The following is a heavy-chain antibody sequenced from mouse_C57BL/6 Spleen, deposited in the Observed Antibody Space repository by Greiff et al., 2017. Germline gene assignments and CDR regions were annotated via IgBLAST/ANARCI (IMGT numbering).Heavy chain of an antibody. J-gene: IGHJ4*01. CDR1: GYAFSSYW. V-gene: IGHV1-80*01. CDR3: ARVGGYDGRGYYAMDY. D-gene: IGHD2-2*01. CDR2: IYPGDGDT. Sequence: QVQLQQSGAELVKPGASVKISCKASGYAFSSYWMNWVKQRPGKGLEWIGQIYPGDGDTNYNGKFKGKATLTADKSSSTAYMQLSSLTSEDSAVYFCARVGGYDGRGYYAMDYWGQGTSVTVSS.